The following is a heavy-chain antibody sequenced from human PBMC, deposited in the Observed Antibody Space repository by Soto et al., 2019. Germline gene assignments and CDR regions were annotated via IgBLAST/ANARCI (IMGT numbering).Heavy chain of an antibody. V-gene: IGHV2-5*02. CDR2: IYWDDDK. Sequence: SGPTLVNPTQTLTLTCTFSGFSLSTSGVGVGWIRQPPGKALEWLALIYWDDDKRYSPSLKSRLTITKDTSKNQVVLTMTNMDPVDTATYYCAHRRKGITIFGVARGPNWFDPWGQGTLVTVSS. J-gene: IGHJ5*02. CDR1: GFSLSTSGVG. D-gene: IGHD3-3*01. CDR3: AHRRKGITIFGVARGPNWFDP.